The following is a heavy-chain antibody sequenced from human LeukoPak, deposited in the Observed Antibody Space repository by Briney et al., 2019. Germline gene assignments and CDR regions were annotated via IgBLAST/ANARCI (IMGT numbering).Heavy chain of an antibody. Sequence: SETLSLTCTVSGGSISSYYSSWIRQPPGKGLEWIGYIYYSGSTNYNPSLKSRVIISVDTSKNQFSLKLSSVTAADTAVYYCARVITYYYDSSGYYWFDPWGQGTLVTVSS. D-gene: IGHD3-22*01. CDR3: ARVITYYYDSSGYYWFDP. V-gene: IGHV4-59*01. J-gene: IGHJ5*02. CDR2: IYYSGST. CDR1: GGSISSYY.